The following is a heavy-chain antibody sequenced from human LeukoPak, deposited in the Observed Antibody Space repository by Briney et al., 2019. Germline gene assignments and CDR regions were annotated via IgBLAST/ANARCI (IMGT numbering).Heavy chain of an antibody. CDR2: ISSLSGTI. CDR3: ARGHWGLDN. J-gene: IGHJ4*02. D-gene: IGHD7-27*01. CDR1: GFIFSSYS. V-gene: IGHV3-48*04. Sequence: GGSLRLSCAASGFIFSSYSMNWVRQAPGEGLEWVSYISSLSGTIYYADSVKGRFTMSRDNGQNSLYLQMNSLRPDDTAIYYCARGHWGLDNWGQGTLVTVSS.